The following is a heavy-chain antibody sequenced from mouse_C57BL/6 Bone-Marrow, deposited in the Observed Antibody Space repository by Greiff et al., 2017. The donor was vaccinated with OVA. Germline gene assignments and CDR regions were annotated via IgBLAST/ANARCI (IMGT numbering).Heavy chain of an antibody. CDR2: IDPENGDT. V-gene: IGHV14-4*01. CDR1: GFNIKDDY. J-gene: IGHJ2*01. CDR3: AGGIPLDY. Sequence: EVKLQESGAELVRPGASVKLSCTASGFNIKDDYMHWVKQRPEQGLEWIGWIDPENGDTEYASKFQGKATITADTSSNTAYLQLSSLTSEDSAVYYCAGGIPLDYWGQGTTLTVSS. D-gene: IGHD5-2*01.